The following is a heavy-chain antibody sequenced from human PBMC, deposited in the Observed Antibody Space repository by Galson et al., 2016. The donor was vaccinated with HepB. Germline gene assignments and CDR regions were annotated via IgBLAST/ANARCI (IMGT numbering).Heavy chain of an antibody. V-gene: IGHV3-15*01. CDR1: GFTFSNGW. CDR3: TAEYSGSYYNWFDP. CDR2: SKRKSDGGTA. J-gene: IGHJ5*02. D-gene: IGHD1-26*01. Sequence: SLRLSCAGTGFTFSNGWVSWVRQAPGKGLEWVGRSKRKSDGGTADYAAPVKGRFTISRDDSKSTLSMQMNSLKTEDTAVYYCTAEYSGSYYNWFDPWGQGTQVTVSA.